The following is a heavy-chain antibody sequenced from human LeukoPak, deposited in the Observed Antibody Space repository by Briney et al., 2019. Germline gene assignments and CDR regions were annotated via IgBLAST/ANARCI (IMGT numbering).Heavy chain of an antibody. J-gene: IGHJ5*02. CDR3: ARRRYSGSCHRNWFDP. V-gene: IGHV4-34*01. CDR2: INHSGST. D-gene: IGHD1-26*01. CDR1: GGSFSGYY. Sequence: SETLSLTCAVYGGSFSGYYWSWIRQPPGKGLEWIGEINHSGSTNYNPSLKSRVTISVDTSKNQFSLKLSSVTAADTAVYYCARRRYSGSCHRNWFDPWGQGTLVTVSS.